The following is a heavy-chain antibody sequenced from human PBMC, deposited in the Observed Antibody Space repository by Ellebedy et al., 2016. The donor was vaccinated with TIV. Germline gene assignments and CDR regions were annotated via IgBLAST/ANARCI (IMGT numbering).Heavy chain of an antibody. D-gene: IGHD4-11*01. Sequence: GESLKISXVASGFTFGRYRMHWVRQAPGNKLVWVSRIKSDGSSTTYADSVKGRFTTSRDNARNTLYLQMNSLRGEDTAVYFCARDRGDYSISGPWGQGTLVTVSS. CDR3: ARDRGDYSISGP. V-gene: IGHV3-74*01. J-gene: IGHJ5*02. CDR1: GFTFGRYR. CDR2: IKSDGSST.